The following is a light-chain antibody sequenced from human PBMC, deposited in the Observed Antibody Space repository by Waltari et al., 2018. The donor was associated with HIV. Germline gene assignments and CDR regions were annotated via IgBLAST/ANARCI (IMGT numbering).Light chain of an antibody. CDR3: MIWYSSAGV. V-gene: IGLV5-45*02. CDR2: YKSDSDK. J-gene: IGLJ3*02. CDR1: RGIHVGPYT. Sequence: QAVLTQPSSLSASPGASASLTCPLRRGIHVGPYTINLYQQKPGSPPQYLLRYKSDSDKQQGSGVPSRFSGSKDASANAGILLISGLQSEDEADYYCMIWYSSAGVFGGGTKLTVL.